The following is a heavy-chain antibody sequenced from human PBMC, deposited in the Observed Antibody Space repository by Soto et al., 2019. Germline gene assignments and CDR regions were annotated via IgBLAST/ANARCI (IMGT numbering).Heavy chain of an antibody. Sequence: LRLSCAASGFTFSNYAMSWVRQAPGKGLEWVSAITGSAGGTYYADSMKGRFTISRDNSKSTLYLQMYSLRVEDTAVYYCARESEHWGQGTLVTVSS. CDR2: ITGSAGGT. V-gene: IGHV3-23*01. CDR3: ARESEH. CDR1: GFTFSNYA. J-gene: IGHJ4*02. D-gene: IGHD1-1*01.